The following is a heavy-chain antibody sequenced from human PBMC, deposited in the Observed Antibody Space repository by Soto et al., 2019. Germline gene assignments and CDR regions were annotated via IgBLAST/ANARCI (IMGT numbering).Heavy chain of an antibody. CDR3: AKLLRPGLQFFDF. Sequence: EVQLLESGGGLVQPGGSLRLSCAASGFTFSDYAMSWVRQAPGKGLDWVSAISSSGDHTFYADSVKGRFTISRDNSKNTLWLQVNSLRAEDTAVYYCAKLLRPGLQFFDFWGQGTLVTVSS. CDR1: GFTFSDYA. J-gene: IGHJ4*02. CDR2: ISSSGDHT. D-gene: IGHD4-4*01. V-gene: IGHV3-23*01.